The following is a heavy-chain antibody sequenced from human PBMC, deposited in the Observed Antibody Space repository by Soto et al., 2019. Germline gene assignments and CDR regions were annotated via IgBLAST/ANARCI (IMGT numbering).Heavy chain of an antibody. J-gene: IGHJ4*02. Sequence: GGSLRLSCAASGFTFSNYAMSWVRQAPGKGLEWVSAIIDSGGNTYYEDSVKGRFTISRDNSKNTLYLQMNSLRAEDTAVYYCAKGAGYDSSCYYYALFDSWGQGALVTVSS. D-gene: IGHD3-22*01. CDR2: IIDSGGNT. V-gene: IGHV3-23*01. CDR1: GFTFSNYA. CDR3: AKGAGYDSSCYYYALFDS.